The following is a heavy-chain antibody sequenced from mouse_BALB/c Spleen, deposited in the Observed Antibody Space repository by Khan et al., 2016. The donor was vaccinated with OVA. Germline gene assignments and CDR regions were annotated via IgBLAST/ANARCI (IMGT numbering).Heavy chain of an antibody. CDR3: AREGAYYRSDGWFAY. D-gene: IGHD2-14*01. V-gene: IGHV1-4*01. CDR1: GYTFTTYT. CDR2: IIPSSDYT. J-gene: IGHJ3*01. Sequence: QVQLQQSGAELARPGASVKMSCKASGYTFTTYTIHWVKQRPGQGLEWIGYIIPSSDYTNYNQKFKDKATLTADKSSSTAYMQLSRLTSEDSAVYYCAREGAYYRSDGWFAYWGQGILVTVSA.